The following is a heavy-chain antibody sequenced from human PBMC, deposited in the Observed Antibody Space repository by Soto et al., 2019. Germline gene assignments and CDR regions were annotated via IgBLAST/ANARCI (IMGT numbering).Heavy chain of an antibody. CDR3: ARSDTAMVLCYYGMDV. V-gene: IGHV3-13*01. D-gene: IGHD5-18*01. J-gene: IGHJ6*02. Sequence: GGSLRLSCAASGFTFSSYDMHWVRQATGKGLEWVSAIGTAGDTYYPGSVKGRFTISRENAKNSLYLQMNSLRAEDTAVYYCARSDTAMVLCYYGMDVWGQGTTVTVSS. CDR2: IGTAGDT. CDR1: GFTFSSYD.